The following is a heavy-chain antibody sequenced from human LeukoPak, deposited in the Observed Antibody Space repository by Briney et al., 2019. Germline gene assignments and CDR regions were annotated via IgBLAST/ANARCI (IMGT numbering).Heavy chain of an antibody. D-gene: IGHD3-3*01. J-gene: IGHJ4*02. CDR1: GFTFNNYG. CDR3: ARDRAWNYFDY. CDR2: ISNDGSRK. Sequence: GKSLRLSCAASGFTFNNYGMHWVRQAPGKGLEWVAIISNDGSRKYYAHSVEGRFTISRDNSKNTLYLQMDSLRAEDTAVYYCARDRAWNYFDYWGQGTLVTVSS. V-gene: IGHV3-30*03.